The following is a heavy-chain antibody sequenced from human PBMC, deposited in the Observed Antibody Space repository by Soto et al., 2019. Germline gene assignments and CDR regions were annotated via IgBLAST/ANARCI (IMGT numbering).Heavy chain of an antibody. CDR3: AREGDVTYYYYGMDI. D-gene: IGHD2-21*02. Sequence: ASVKVSCKASGYTFTSYAIHWVRQAPGQRLEWMGWINAGNGNTKYSQKFQDRVTITRDTSTSTAYMELRSLRSDDTAVYYCAREGDVTYYYYGMDIWGQGTTVTVSS. CDR1: GYTFTSYA. CDR2: INAGNGNT. J-gene: IGHJ6*01. V-gene: IGHV1-3*01.